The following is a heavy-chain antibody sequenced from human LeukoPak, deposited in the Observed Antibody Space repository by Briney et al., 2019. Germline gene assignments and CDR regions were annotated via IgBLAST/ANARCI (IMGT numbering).Heavy chain of an antibody. J-gene: IGHJ5*02. CDR1: GFTFGDYA. D-gene: IGHD2-2*02. CDR2: IRSKAYGGTT. CDR3: TRSDIVVVPAAIEWYWFDP. Sequence: GRSLRLSCTASGFTFGDYAMSWFRQAPGRGLEWVGFIRSKAYGGTTEYAASVKGRFTISRDDSKSIAYLQMNSLKTENTAVYCCTRSDIVVVPAAIEWYWFDPWGQGTLVTVSS. V-gene: IGHV3-49*03.